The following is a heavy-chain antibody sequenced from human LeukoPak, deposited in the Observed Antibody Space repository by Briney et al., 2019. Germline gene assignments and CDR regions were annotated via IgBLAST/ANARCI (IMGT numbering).Heavy chain of an antibody. CDR3: ARGAVSGPTGWFDS. CDR1: GFALKRYS. D-gene: IGHD5/OR15-5a*01. CDR2: ISSTSAYI. J-gene: IGHJ5*01. Sequence: AGGSLRLSCAGSGFALKRYSLTWVRQAPGKGLEWVSSISSTSAYIHYADSVKGRFNISRDNVDNVVYLEMNSLGAEDTATYYRARGAVSGPTGWFDSWGQGTLVIVSS. V-gene: IGHV3-21*01.